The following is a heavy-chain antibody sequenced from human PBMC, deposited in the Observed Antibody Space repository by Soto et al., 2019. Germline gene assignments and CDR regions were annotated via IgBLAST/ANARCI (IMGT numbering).Heavy chain of an antibody. CDR3: ARSAAAGSSYYYYYMDV. V-gene: IGHV1-2*04. J-gene: IGHJ6*03. CDR2: INPNSGGT. D-gene: IGHD6-13*01. Sequence: ASVKVSCKASGYTFTGYYMHWVRQAPGQGLEWMGWINPNSGGTNYAQKFQGWVTMTRDRSISTAYMELSRLRSDDTAVYYCARSAAAGSSYYYYYMDVWGKGTTVTVSS. CDR1: GYTFTGYY.